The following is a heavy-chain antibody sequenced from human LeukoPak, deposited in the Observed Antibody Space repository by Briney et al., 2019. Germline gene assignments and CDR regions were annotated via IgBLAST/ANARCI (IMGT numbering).Heavy chain of an antibody. Sequence: ASVKVSCKVSGYTLTELSMHWVRQAPGKGLEWMGGFDPEDGETIYAQKFQGRVTMTEDTSTDTAYMELSSLRSEDTAVYYCATVALDGGYSTAFDIWGQGTMVTVSS. J-gene: IGHJ3*02. CDR2: FDPEDGET. CDR1: GYTLTELS. CDR3: ATVALDGGYSTAFDI. D-gene: IGHD4-23*01. V-gene: IGHV1-24*01.